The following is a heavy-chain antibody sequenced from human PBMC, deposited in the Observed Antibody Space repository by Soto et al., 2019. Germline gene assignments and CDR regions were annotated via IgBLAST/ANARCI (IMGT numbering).Heavy chain of an antibody. CDR1: GYTFTSYG. CDR2: ISAYNGNT. Sequence: ASVKVSCKASGYTFTSYGISWVRQAPGQGLEWMGWISAYNGNTNYAQKLQGRVTMTTDTSTSTAYMELRSLRSDDTAVYYCARDRIAVAGTDHWFDPWGQGTLVTVSS. J-gene: IGHJ5*02. CDR3: ARDRIAVAGTDHWFDP. D-gene: IGHD6-19*01. V-gene: IGHV1-18*04.